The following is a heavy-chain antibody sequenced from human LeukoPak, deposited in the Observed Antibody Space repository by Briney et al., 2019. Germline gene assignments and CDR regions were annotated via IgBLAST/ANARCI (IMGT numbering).Heavy chain of an antibody. CDR3: ARGRYGLLSGYDY. Sequence: ASVKVSCKASGYTFTGYFIHWVRQAPGQGLEWMGWISPNSGGTNYAQKFQGRVTMTRDTSISTAYMELSSLTSDDAAVYYCARGRYGLLSGYDYWGQGAMVTVSS. CDR1: GYTFTGYF. V-gene: IGHV1-2*02. CDR2: ISPNSGGT. D-gene: IGHD3-22*01. J-gene: IGHJ4*02.